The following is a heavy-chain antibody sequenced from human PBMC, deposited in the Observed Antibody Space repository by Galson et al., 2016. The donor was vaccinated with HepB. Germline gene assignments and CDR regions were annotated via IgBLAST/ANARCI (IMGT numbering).Heavy chain of an antibody. Sequence: SLRLSCAASGFTFRGYAMSWVRQAPGKGLEWLSAITAAGGVTYYADSVKGRFTIARDNSKNTLYLEMSSLRVEDTAVYYFAKDLQVSTLWFGELFPDDWGQGTLVAVSS. V-gene: IGHV3-23*01. CDR2: ITAAGGVT. CDR1: GFTFRGYA. J-gene: IGHJ4*02. D-gene: IGHD3-10*01. CDR3: AKDLQVSTLWFGELFPDD.